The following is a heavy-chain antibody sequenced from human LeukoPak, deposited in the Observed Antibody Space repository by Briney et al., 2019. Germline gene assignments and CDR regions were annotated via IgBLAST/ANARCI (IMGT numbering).Heavy chain of an antibody. V-gene: IGHV3-33*01. CDR1: GFTFSSYG. D-gene: IGHD6-13*01. J-gene: IGHJ6*02. CDR2: IWYDGSNK. CDR3: AREPGSSSWYQLYYYYYGMDV. Sequence: PGGSLRLSCAASGFTFSSYGMHWVRQAPGKGLEGVAVIWYDGSNKYYADSVKGRFTISRDNSKNTLYLQMNSLRAEDTAVYYCAREPGSSSWYQLYYYYYGMDVWGQGTTVTVPS.